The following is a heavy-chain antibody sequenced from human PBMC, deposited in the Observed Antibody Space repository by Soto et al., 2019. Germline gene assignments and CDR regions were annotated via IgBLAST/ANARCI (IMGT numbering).Heavy chain of an antibody. D-gene: IGHD6-6*01. CDR1: GFTFSSYA. Sequence: EVQLWESGGGLVQPGWSLRLSCAASGFTFSSYAMSWVRQAPGKGLEWVSAISGSGGSTYYADSVKGRFTISRDNSKNTLYLQMNSLRAEDTAVYYCAKVETWGIAARPGDYWGQGTLVTVSS. V-gene: IGHV3-23*01. CDR2: ISGSGGST. CDR3: AKVETWGIAARPGDY. J-gene: IGHJ4*02.